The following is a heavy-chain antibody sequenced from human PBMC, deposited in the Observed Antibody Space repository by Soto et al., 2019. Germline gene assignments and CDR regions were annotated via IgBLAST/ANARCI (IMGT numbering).Heavy chain of an antibody. Sequence: SQTLSHTCTFSHVSISRSYPNLSWIRQHPGTGLEWIGEINHSGSTNYNPSLKSRVTISVDTSKNQFSLKLTSVTAADTAVYYCARDKITGLFDYWGQGTLVTVPQ. CDR3: ARDKITGLFDY. D-gene: IGHD2-8*02. J-gene: IGHJ4*02. V-gene: IGHV4-34*01. CDR1: HVSISRSYPN. CDR2: INHSGST.